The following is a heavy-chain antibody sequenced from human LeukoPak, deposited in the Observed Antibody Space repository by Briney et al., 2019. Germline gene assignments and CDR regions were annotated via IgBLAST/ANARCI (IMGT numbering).Heavy chain of an antibody. V-gene: IGHV3-30*18. CDR2: ISYDGSKK. J-gene: IGHJ4*02. Sequence: GALRLSCAASGFTFSSYGMHWVRQAPGKGLEWVATISYDGSKKYYADPVKGRFTISRDNSKTTLYLQMNSLRAEDTAVYYCAKDSRFVFGESSPSHFDYWGQGALVTVSS. CDR1: GFTFSSYG. CDR3: AKDSRFVFGESSPSHFDY. D-gene: IGHD3-10*01.